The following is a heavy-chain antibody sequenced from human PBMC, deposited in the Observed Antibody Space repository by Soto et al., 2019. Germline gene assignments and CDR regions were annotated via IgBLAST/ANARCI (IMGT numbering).Heavy chain of an antibody. CDR3: ARFESEGGYDWGSYYGMDI. Sequence: GGSLRLSCAASGFMFANYAMGWVRQATVKGLEWVSAITGSGAGTYYADSVKGRVTVSRDNSKNILFLQMNSLRVEDTAVYYCARFESEGGYDWGSYYGMDIWGQGTTVTVSS. CDR1: GFMFANYA. J-gene: IGHJ6*02. CDR2: ITGSGAGT. V-gene: IGHV3-23*01. D-gene: IGHD5-12*01.